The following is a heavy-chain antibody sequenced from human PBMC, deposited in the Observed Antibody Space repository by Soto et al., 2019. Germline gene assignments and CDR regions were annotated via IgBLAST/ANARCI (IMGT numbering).Heavy chain of an antibody. CDR3: ARGSYMPKRITIFGVVIIDPDRAPHMDV. D-gene: IGHD3-3*01. Sequence: GASVKVSCKASGGTFSSYAISWVRQAPGQGLEWMGGIIPIFGTANYAQKFQGRVTITADESTSTAYMELNSLRAEDTAVYYCARGSYMPKRITIFGVVIIDPDRAPHMDVWGKGTTVTVSS. CDR1: GGTFSSYA. J-gene: IGHJ6*04. CDR2: IIPIFGTA. V-gene: IGHV1-69*13.